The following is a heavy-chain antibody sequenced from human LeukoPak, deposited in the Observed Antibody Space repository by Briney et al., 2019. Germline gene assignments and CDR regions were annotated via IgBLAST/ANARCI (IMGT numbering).Heavy chain of an antibody. CDR3: ARGGTSSGPEVEYYFDY. Sequence: MPSETLSLTCTVSGGSISSGDYYWSWIRQPPGKGLEWIGYIYYSGGTYYNPSLKSRVTISVDTSKNQFSLKLSSVTAADTAVYYCARGGTSSGPEVEYYFDYWGQGTLVTVSS. V-gene: IGHV4-30-4*01. CDR1: GGSISSGDYY. CDR2: IYYSGGT. D-gene: IGHD3-22*01. J-gene: IGHJ4*02.